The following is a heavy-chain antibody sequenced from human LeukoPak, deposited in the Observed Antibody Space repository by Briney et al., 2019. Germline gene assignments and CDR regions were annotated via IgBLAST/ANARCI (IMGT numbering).Heavy chain of an antibody. Sequence: ASVKVSCKASGYTFTSYGISWVRQAPGQGLEWMGIINPSGGSTSYAQKFQGRVTMTRDMSTSTVYMELSSLRSEDTAVYYCARLNFDAGWGQGTLVTVSS. J-gene: IGHJ4*02. CDR2: INPSGGST. V-gene: IGHV1-46*01. CDR3: ARLNFDAG. CDR1: GYTFTSYG.